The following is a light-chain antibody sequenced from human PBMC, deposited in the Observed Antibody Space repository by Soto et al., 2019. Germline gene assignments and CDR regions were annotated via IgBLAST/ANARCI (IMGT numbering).Light chain of an antibody. J-gene: IGKJ1*01. CDR2: GAS. V-gene: IGKV3-20*01. CDR3: QQYGSSPPT. CDR1: QSIGSSY. Sequence: EIVLTQSPGTLSLSPGGRATLSCRATQSIGSSYLAWYQQKPGQAPRLLISGASSRATGIPDRFSGSGSGTNFTLTISRLEPEDVAVYYCQQYGSSPPTFGQGTKVEI.